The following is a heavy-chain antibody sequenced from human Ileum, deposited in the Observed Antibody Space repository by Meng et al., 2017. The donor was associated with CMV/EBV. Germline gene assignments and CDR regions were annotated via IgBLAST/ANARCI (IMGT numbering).Heavy chain of an antibody. J-gene: IGHJ6*02. V-gene: IGHV3-21*06. CDR2: ISSSGSFT. D-gene: IGHD3-10*01. CDR3: ARDRASRSYGMDV. Sequence: GGPLRLSCAGSGFTFNNYAVTWVRQAPGKGLEWVSSISSSGSFTYYADSVKGRFTISRDNAKNSLYVQMNSLRVEDTAVYYCARDRASRSYGMDVWGHGTMVTVSS. CDR1: GFTFNNYA.